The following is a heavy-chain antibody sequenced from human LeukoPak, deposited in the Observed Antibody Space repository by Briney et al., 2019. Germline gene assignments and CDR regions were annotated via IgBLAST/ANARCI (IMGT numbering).Heavy chain of an antibody. V-gene: IGHV3-33*06. CDR2: ICYDGTNK. Sequence: GGSLRLSCAASGFTFSSYGMNWVRQAPGKGLEWVAVICYDGTNKYYADSVNGRFTISRDSSQNTLYLQMNSLRAEDTAVYYCAKDFWSGYRNAMDVWGKGTTVTVSS. CDR3: AKDFWSGYRNAMDV. J-gene: IGHJ6*03. D-gene: IGHD3-3*01. CDR1: GFTFSSYG.